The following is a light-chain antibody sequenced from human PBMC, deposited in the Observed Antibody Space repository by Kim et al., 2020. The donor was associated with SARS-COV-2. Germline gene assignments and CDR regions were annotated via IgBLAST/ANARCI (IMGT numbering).Light chain of an antibody. CDR3: SSYTSSSTFYV. CDR2: DVS. Sequence: HSITISCTGPSSDVGGYNYVSWYQQHPGKAPNLMLYDVSNRPSGVSNRFSGSKSGNTASLTISGLQAEDEADYYCSSYTSSSTFYVFGTGTKVTVL. J-gene: IGLJ1*01. CDR1: SSDVGGYNY. V-gene: IGLV2-14*03.